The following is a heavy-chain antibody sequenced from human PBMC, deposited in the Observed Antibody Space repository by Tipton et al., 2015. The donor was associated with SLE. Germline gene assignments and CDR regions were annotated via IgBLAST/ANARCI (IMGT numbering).Heavy chain of an antibody. CDR3: AGDRADFDI. D-gene: IGHD1-26*01. Sequence: TLSLTCTVSGGSISSYYWSWIRQPPGKGLEWIGYIYYSGSTNYNPSLKSRVTISVDTSKNQFSLKLSSVTAADTAVYYCAGDRADFDIWGQGTMVTVSS. CDR2: IYYSGST. V-gene: IGHV4-59*01. J-gene: IGHJ3*02. CDR1: GGSISSYY.